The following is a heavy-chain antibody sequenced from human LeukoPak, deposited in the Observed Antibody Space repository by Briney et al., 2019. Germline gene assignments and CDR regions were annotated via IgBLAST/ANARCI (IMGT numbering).Heavy chain of an antibody. D-gene: IGHD6-13*01. CDR1: GYTFTSYG. Sequence: ASVKVSCKASGYTFTSYGISWVRQAPGQGLEWMGWISAYNGNTNYAQKLQGRVTMTRDTSISTAYMELSRLRSDDTAVYYCARDLEQQLPKHWGQGTLVTVSS. CDR2: ISAYNGNT. J-gene: IGHJ4*02. V-gene: IGHV1-18*01. CDR3: ARDLEQQLPKH.